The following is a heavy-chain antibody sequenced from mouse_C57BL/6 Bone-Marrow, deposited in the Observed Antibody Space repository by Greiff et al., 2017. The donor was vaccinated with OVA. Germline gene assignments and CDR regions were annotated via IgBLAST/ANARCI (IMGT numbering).Heavy chain of an antibody. V-gene: IGHV1-55*01. J-gene: IGHJ1*03. CDR3: ARVYYGSSHWYFDG. CDR1: GYTFTSYW. Sequence: QVQLQQPGAELVKPGASVKMSCKASGYTFTSYWITWVKQRPGQGLEWIGDIYPGSGSTNYNEKFKSKATLTVDTSSSTAYMQLSSLTSEDSAVYYGARVYYGSSHWYFDGWGTGTTVTVPS. D-gene: IGHD1-1*01. CDR2: IYPGSGST.